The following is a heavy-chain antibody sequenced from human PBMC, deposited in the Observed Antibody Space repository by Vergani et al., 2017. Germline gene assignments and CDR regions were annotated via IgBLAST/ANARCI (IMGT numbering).Heavy chain of an antibody. Sequence: QVQLVQSGAEVKKPGASVKVSCKASGYSFTSYGISWVRQAPGQGLEWMGWISAYNGNTNYAQKLQGRVTITTDTSTSTAYMELRSLRSDDTAVYYCARDLGNLWGGKSHYYYMDVWGKGTTVTVSS. CDR2: ISAYNGNT. CDR1: GYSFTSYG. V-gene: IGHV1-18*01. D-gene: IGHD4-23*01. CDR3: ARDLGNLWGGKSHYYYMDV. J-gene: IGHJ6*03.